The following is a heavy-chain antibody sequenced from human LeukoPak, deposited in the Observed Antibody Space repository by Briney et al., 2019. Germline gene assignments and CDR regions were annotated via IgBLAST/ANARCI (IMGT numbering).Heavy chain of an antibody. CDR3: ARDSSGWYRWFDP. Sequence: GGSLRLSCAASGFTFSSYWMSWVRQAPGKGLEWVSVIYSGGSTYYADSVKGRFTISRDNSKNTLYLQMNSLRAEDTAVYYCARDSSGWYRWFDPWGQGTLVTVSS. CDR1: GFTFSSYW. V-gene: IGHV3-53*01. J-gene: IGHJ5*02. CDR2: IYSGGST. D-gene: IGHD6-19*01.